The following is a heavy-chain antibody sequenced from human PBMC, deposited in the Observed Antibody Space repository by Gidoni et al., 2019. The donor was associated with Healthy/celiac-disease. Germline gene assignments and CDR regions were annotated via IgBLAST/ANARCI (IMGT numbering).Heavy chain of an antibody. D-gene: IGHD3-3*01. CDR2: IWYGGSNK. V-gene: IGHV3-33*01. CDR1: GFTFSSYG. J-gene: IGHJ4*02. CDR3: ARDGVGRPYSYYLDY. Sequence: QVQLVESGGGVVQPGRSLRLSCAASGFTFSSYGMTWVRQAPGKGLEWVAVIWYGGSNKYYADSWKGRFTISRDNSKNTLYLQMNSLRAEDTAVYYCARDGVGRPYSYYLDYWGQGTLVTVSS.